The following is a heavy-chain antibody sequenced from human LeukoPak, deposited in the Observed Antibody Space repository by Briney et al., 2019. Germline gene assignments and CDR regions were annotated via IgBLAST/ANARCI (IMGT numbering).Heavy chain of an antibody. CDR2: ISGSGGST. CDR3: ARDRVIWFGELPYH. J-gene: IGHJ5*02. Sequence: GGSLRLSCAASGFTFSSYAMSWVRQAPGKGLEWVSAISGSGGSTYYADSVKGRFTISRDNSKNTLYLQMNSLRAEDTAVYYCARDRVIWFGELPYHWGQGTLVTVSS. V-gene: IGHV3-23*01. CDR1: GFTFSSYA. D-gene: IGHD3-10*01.